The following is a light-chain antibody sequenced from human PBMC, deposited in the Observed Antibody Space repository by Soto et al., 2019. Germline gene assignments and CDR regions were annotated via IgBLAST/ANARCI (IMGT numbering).Light chain of an antibody. CDR1: KSISSW. Sequence: DIQMTQSPSTLSASVGDRVTITSRASKSISSWLAWYQQKPGKAPKLLIYKASSLESGVPSRFSGSGSGTEFTLTISSLQPDDFATYYCQQYNSYSSTFGQGTKVEI. CDR3: QQYNSYSST. V-gene: IGKV1-5*03. J-gene: IGKJ1*01. CDR2: KAS.